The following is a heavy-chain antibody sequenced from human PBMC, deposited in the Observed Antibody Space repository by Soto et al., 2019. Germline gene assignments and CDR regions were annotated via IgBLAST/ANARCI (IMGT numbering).Heavy chain of an antibody. D-gene: IGHD5-18*01. CDR3: ASARYSSAYSHGLDV. CDR2: IIPIFGTA. CDR1: GGTFSIYA. J-gene: IGHJ6*02. V-gene: IGHV1-69*12. Sequence: QVQLVQSGAEVKKPGSSVKVSCKASGGTFSIYAISWVRQAPGQGLEWMGGIIPIFGTANYAQKFQGRVTITADEHTRTAYIEQSSLRSEDTAVYYCASARYSSAYSHGLDVCAQGTTVTVSS.